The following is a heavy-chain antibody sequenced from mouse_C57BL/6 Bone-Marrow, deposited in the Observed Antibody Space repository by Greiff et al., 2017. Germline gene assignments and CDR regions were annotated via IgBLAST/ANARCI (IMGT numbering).Heavy chain of an antibody. CDR1: GYTFTSYW. D-gene: IGHD1-1*01. V-gene: IGHV1-50*01. Sequence: VQLQQSGAELVKPGASVKLSCKASGYTFTSYWMQWVKQRPGQGLEWIGEIDPSDSHTNYNQKFKGKATLTVDTSSSTAYMQLSSLTSEDSAVYYCAREKDYGSIHAYWGRGTLVTVSA. CDR3: AREKDYGSIHAY. J-gene: IGHJ3*01. CDR2: IDPSDSHT.